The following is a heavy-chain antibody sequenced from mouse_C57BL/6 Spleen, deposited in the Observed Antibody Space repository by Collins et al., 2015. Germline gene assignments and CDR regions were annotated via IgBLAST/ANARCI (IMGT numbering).Heavy chain of an antibody. J-gene: IGHJ4*01. Sequence: QVQLQQSGAELMKPGASVKISCKATGYTFSSYWIEWVKQRPGHGLEWIGEILPRSGGTNYNEKFKGKATFTADTSSNTAYMQLSSLTSEDSAVYYCARPIGSSPYYAMDYWGQGTSVTVSS. CDR3: ARPIGSSPYYAMDY. CDR1: GYTFSSYW. CDR2: ILPRSGGT. D-gene: IGHD1-1*01. V-gene: IGHV1-9*01.